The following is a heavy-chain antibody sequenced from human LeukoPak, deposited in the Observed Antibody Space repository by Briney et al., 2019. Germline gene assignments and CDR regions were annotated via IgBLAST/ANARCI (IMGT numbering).Heavy chain of an antibody. D-gene: IGHD5-18*01. CDR1: GFTFSSYG. CDR3: ARDPDSYGYGYFDY. J-gene: IGHJ4*02. V-gene: IGHV3-30*02. CDR2: IRYDGSNK. Sequence: GGSLRLSCAASGFTFSSYGIHWVRQAPGKGLEWVAFIRYDGSNKYYTDTVKGRFTISRDNSKNTLYLQMGSLRAEDMAVYYCARDPDSYGYGYFDYWGQGTLVTVSS.